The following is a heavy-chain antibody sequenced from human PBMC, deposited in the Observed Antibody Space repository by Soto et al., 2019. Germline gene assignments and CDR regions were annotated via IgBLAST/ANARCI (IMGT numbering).Heavy chain of an antibody. CDR1: GDSISTRSNY. Sequence: PSETXSLTCTVSGDSISTRSNYWAWIRQPPGKGLEWIGSIYYTGGTYYNPSLKSRVTLFLDTSKNQFSLNLNSVTAADTAVYYCAREGPPIRAHNPPEYFQHWGQGTPVTVSS. J-gene: IGHJ1*01. CDR3: AREGPPIRAHNPPEYFQH. V-gene: IGHV4-39*02. CDR2: IYYTGGT.